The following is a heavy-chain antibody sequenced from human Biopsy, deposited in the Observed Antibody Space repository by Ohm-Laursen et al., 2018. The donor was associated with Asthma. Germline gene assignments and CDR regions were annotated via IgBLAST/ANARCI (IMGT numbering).Heavy chain of an antibody. CDR2: IHYSGST. D-gene: IGHD2-15*01. V-gene: IGHV4-59*01. CDR1: GVSIRSYY. Sequence: TLSLTCPVSGVSIRSYYWTWIRQPPGKGLEWIGNIHYSGSTYSNPSLKSRVTISVDTSKKQIPLRLSSVIAADTAVYYCAGFCSGGNCPDHWGQGTLVTVSS. CDR3: AGFCSGGNCPDH. J-gene: IGHJ4*02.